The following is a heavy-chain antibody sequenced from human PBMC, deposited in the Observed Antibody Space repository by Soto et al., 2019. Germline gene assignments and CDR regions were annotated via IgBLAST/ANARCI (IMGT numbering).Heavy chain of an antibody. CDR2: IYPGDSDT. J-gene: IGHJ6*02. D-gene: IGHD6-19*01. V-gene: IGHV5-51*01. Sequence: GESLKISCKGSGYSFTSYWIGWVRQMPGKGLEWMGIIYPGDSDTRYSPSFQGQVTISADKSISTAYLQWSSLKASDTAMYYCARHVSVAGGGYYYAMDVWGQGTTVTVSS. CDR3: ARHVSVAGGGYYYAMDV. CDR1: GYSFTSYW.